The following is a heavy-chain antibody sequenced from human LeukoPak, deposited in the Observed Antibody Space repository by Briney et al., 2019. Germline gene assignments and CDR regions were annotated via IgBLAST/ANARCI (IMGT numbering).Heavy chain of an antibody. CDR3: AREDTMVRGVNLDY. CDR1: GGSFSGYY. D-gene: IGHD3-10*01. Sequence: PSETLSLTCAVYGGSFSGYYRSWIRQPPGKGLEWIGEINHSGSTNYNPSLKSRVTISVDTPKNQFSLKLSSVTAADTAVYYCAREDTMVRGVNLDYWGQGTLVTVSS. V-gene: IGHV4-34*01. CDR2: INHSGST. J-gene: IGHJ4*02.